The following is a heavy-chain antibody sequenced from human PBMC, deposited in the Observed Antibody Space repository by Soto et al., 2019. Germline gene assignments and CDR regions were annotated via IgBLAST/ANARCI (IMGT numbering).Heavy chain of an antibody. D-gene: IGHD3-10*01. CDR3: AHRKVTYGLDY. CDR2: THWDGAE. CDR1: GFSLSTSGVG. Sequence: GSGPTLVNPTQTLTLTCTFSGFSLSTSGVGVGWIRQPPGEALEWLAVTHWDGAEHYSPSLKSRLTITKDTSKNQVVLTMTNMDPVDTATYYCAHRKVTYGLDYWGQGALVPSPQ. J-gene: IGHJ4*02. V-gene: IGHV2-5*02.